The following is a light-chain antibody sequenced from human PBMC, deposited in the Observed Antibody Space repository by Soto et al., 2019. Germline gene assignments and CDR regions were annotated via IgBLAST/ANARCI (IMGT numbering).Light chain of an antibody. Sequence: DIQMTQSPSSLSASVGDRVTITCRASQGISNSLAWYQQEPGKVPKLLIYDASILQSGVSSRFSGSGSGTDFTLTISSLQPEDVATYYCQKYDSAPEAFGQGTKVEIK. J-gene: IGKJ1*01. CDR2: DAS. V-gene: IGKV1-27*01. CDR1: QGISNS. CDR3: QKYDSAPEA.